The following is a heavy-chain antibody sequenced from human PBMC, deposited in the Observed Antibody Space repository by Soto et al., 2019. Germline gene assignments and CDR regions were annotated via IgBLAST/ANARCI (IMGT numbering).Heavy chain of an antibody. V-gene: IGHV1-2*04. Sequence: QVQLVQSGAEVKKPGASVKVSCKASGYTFTGYYMHWVRQAPGQGLEWMGWINPNSGGTNYAQKFQGWVTMTRDTSISTAYMELSRLRSDYTAVYYCARSTYDFWSGYSPYYFDYWGQGTLVTVSS. CDR2: INPNSGGT. CDR3: ARSTYDFWSGYSPYYFDY. J-gene: IGHJ4*02. CDR1: GYTFTGYY. D-gene: IGHD3-3*01.